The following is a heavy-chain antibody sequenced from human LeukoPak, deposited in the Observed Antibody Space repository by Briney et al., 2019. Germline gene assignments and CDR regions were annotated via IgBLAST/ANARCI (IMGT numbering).Heavy chain of an antibody. J-gene: IGHJ4*02. CDR3: ARLSTVTTSFDY. V-gene: IGHV4-4*07. CDR2: IYTSGRT. Sequence: PSETLSLTCTVSGGSISYYYWNWIRPPAGNGLEWIGRIYTSGRTYYNPSLKSRVSMSVDTSKNQFSLKLGSVTAADTAVYYCARLSTVTTSFDYWGQGTLVTVSS. D-gene: IGHD4-11*01. CDR1: GGSISYYY.